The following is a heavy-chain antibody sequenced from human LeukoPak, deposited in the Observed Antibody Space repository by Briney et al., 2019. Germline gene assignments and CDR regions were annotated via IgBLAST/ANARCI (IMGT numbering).Heavy chain of an antibody. CDR3: ASPGSGRHN. Sequence: GRSLRLSCAASGFTFSSYAMHWVRQAPGKGLEWVAVISYDGSNKYYADSVKGRFTISRDNSKDTLYLQMNSLRAEDTAVYYCASPGSGRHNWGQGTLVTVSS. J-gene: IGHJ4*02. V-gene: IGHV3-30*04. CDR1: GFTFSSYA. CDR2: ISYDGSNK. D-gene: IGHD7-27*01.